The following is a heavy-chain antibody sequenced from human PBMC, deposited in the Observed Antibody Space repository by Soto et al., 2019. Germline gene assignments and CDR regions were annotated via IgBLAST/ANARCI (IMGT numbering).Heavy chain of an antibody. Sequence: PGGSLRLSCAASGFTFSSYGMHWVRQAPGKGLEWVAVISYDGSNKYYADSVKGRFTISRDNSKNTLYLQMNSLRAEDTAVYYCARSNSSSWPYYYYYGMDVWGQGTTVTVSS. J-gene: IGHJ6*02. V-gene: IGHV3-30*03. CDR1: GFTFSSYG. CDR2: ISYDGSNK. D-gene: IGHD6-13*01. CDR3: ARSNSSSWPYYYYYGMDV.